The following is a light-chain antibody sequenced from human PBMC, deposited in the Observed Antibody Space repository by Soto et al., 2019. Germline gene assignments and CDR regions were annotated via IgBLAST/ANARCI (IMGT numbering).Light chain of an antibody. V-gene: IGKV3-20*01. CDR1: QSIGSSY. CDR3: QQYVSLPIT. CDR2: GAS. Sequence: EIVLTQSPGTLSLSPEERATLSCRASQSIGSSYLAWYQQKPGQAPRLLIYGASTRATGIPDRFSGSGSGTDFTLTISRVAPEDFAVYYCQQYVSLPITFGQGTRLEIK. J-gene: IGKJ5*01.